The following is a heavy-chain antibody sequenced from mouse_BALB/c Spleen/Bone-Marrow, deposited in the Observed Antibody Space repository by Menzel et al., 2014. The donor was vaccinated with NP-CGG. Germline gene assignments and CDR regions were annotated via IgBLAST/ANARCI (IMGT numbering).Heavy chain of an antibody. CDR1: GFTFSSYG. V-gene: IGHV5-6-3*01. D-gene: IGHD1-1*01. CDR2: INSNGGST. CDR3: ARDYYGSSDY. Sequence: EVQLVESGGGLVQPGGSLKLSCAASGFTFSSYGMSWVRQTPDKRLELVATINSNGGSTYYPDSVKGRFTISRDNAKNTLYLQMSSLKSEDPAMYYCARDYYGSSDYWGQGTTLTVSS. J-gene: IGHJ2*01.